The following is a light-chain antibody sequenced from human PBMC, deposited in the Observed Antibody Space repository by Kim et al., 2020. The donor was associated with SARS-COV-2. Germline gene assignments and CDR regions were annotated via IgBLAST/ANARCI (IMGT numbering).Light chain of an antibody. CDR2: AAS. Sequence: ASVGDRVTITCRARQGISRWLAWYQRKPEEAPKCLIYAASSWQSGVPQRFSGSGAGTDFALSISSPQTEDFLTYFSQQYKSYPLTFGGGTKVDIK. V-gene: IGKV1D-16*02. J-gene: IGKJ4*01. CDR3: QQYKSYPLT. CDR1: QGISRW.